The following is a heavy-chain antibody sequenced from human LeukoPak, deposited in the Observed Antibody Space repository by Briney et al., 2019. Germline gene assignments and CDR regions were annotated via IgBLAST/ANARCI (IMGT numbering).Heavy chain of an antibody. V-gene: IGHV1-18*01. J-gene: IGHJ4*02. CDR1: GFTFTNFG. CDR2: ISAYNGDT. D-gene: IGHD3-22*01. CDR3: ARDFSNTSGFKVVVDY. Sequence: GASVKVSCKVSGFTFTNFGITWVRQAPGQGLEWLGWISAYNGDTKFAQKLQGRGTMTTDASTSTAYMELRSLTSDDTAVYYCARDFSNTSGFKVVVDYWGQGTLVTVSS.